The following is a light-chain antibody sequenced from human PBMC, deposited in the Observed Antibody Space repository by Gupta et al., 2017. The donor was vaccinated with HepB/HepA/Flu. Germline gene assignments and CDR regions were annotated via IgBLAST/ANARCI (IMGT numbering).Light chain of an antibody. Sequence: DIQVTQSPSSLSASIGDRVTITCRTSQTISTYLNWYQQEPGKAPRLLIYAASNLQSGVPSRFSGSRTGTDFTLTIMRLQCEDVATYNCQQRYSIPHTFGQGTKVEIK. CDR2: AAS. J-gene: IGKJ2*01. CDR3: QQRYSIPHT. V-gene: IGKV1-39*01. CDR1: QTISTY.